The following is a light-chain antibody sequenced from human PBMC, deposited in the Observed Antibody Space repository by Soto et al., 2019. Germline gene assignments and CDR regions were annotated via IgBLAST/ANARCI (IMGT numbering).Light chain of an antibody. CDR1: SSDVGAYNY. J-gene: IGLJ3*02. CDR2: EVT. CDR3: TSYTSGRNLV. V-gene: IGLV2-14*01. Sequence: QSVLTQPASVSGSPGQSITVSCTGTSSDVGAYNYVSWYQQHPGKAPKLMIYEVTNRPSGVSNRFSGSKSGNTASLTISGLQAEDEADYYCTSYTSGRNLVFGGGTKVTVL.